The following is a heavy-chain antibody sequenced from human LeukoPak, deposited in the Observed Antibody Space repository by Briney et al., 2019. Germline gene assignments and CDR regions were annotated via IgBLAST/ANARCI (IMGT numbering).Heavy chain of an antibody. D-gene: IGHD6-6*01. V-gene: IGHV4-4*07. CDR2: IFTSGST. Sequence: PSETLSLTCTVSGGSLSPYYWSWIRQSPGKGLEWIGRIFTSGSTNYNPSLKSRVTMSVDTSKNQFSLKVSSVTAADTAVYYCARLYEYSRNYYYYYYMDVWGKGTTVTVSS. CDR3: ARLYEYSRNYYYYYYMDV. J-gene: IGHJ6*03. CDR1: GGSLSPYY.